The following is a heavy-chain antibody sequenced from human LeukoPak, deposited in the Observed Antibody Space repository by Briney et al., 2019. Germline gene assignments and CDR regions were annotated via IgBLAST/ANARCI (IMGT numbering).Heavy chain of an antibody. CDR1: TSR. CDR3: ARAVPIAAGGYYADV. V-gene: IGHV1-18*01. CDR2: IGTYGGDT. J-gene: IGHJ6*03. Sequence: ASVKVSCKATSRISWVRQAPGQGLEWMGWIGTYGGDTYYAQRFQGRVTMTTDTSTSTVYMELRSLRSDDTAVYYCARAVPIAAGGYYADVWGKGTTVTVSS. D-gene: IGHD6-25*01.